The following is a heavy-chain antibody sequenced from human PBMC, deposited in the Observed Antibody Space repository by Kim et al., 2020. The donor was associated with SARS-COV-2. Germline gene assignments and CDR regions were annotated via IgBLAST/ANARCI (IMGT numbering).Heavy chain of an antibody. CDR3: AKEPVYYDSSPVFPKY. CDR2: ISYDGSNK. Sequence: GGSLRLSCAASGFTFSSYGMHWVRQAPGKGLEWVAVISYDGSNKYYADSVKGRFTISRDNSKNTLYLQMNSLRAEDTAVYYCAKEPVYYDSSPVFPKYWGQGTLVTVSS. V-gene: IGHV3-30*18. CDR1: GFTFSSYG. J-gene: IGHJ4*02. D-gene: IGHD3-22*01.